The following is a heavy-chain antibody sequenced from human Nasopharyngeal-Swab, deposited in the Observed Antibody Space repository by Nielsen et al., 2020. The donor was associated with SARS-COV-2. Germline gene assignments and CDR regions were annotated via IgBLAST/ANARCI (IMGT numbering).Heavy chain of an antibody. CDR1: GGTFSSYA. CDR2: IIPIFGTA. D-gene: IGHD3-22*01. V-gene: IGHV1-69*06. CDR3: ARVPTFHYYDSSGEVYYFDY. Sequence: SVKVSCKASGGTFSSYAISWVRQAPGQGLEWMGGIIPIFGTANYAQKFQGRVTITADKSTSTAYTELSSLRSEDTAVYYCARVPTFHYYDSSGEVYYFDYWGQGTLVTVSS. J-gene: IGHJ4*02.